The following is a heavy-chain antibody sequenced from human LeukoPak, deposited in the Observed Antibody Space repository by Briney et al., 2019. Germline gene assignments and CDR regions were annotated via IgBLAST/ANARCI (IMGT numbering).Heavy chain of an antibody. CDR2: IIPIFGTA. V-gene: IGHV1-69*05. CDR1: GGTFGTYA. CDR3: ARARSSAYYYMDV. Sequence: ASVKVSCKASGGTFGTYASGWVGQPPGQGLGWRGGIIPIFGTANYAQKFQGRVTITTDESTSTAYMELSSLRSEDTAVYYCARARSSAYYYMDVWGKGTTVTVSS. D-gene: IGHD6-6*01. J-gene: IGHJ6*03.